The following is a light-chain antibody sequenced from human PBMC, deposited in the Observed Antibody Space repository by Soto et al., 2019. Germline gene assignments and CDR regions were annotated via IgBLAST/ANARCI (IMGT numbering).Light chain of an antibody. CDR2: GAS. CDR3: QQYGSSGT. CDR1: QSVDSSH. J-gene: IGKJ1*01. Sequence: EIVMTQSPATLSVSPWERATLSCRASQSVDSSHLAWYQHRPGRAPRLLVYGASRRTTGVPDRFSGSGSGTDFTLTISRLEPEDFAVYYCQQYGSSGTFGQGTKVDIK. V-gene: IGKV3-20*01.